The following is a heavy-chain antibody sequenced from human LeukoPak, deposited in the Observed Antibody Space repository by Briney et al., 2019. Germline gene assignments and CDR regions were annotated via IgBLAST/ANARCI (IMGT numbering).Heavy chain of an antibody. Sequence: GGSLRLSCAASGFTFDDYGMSWVRQAPGKGLEWVSGINWNGGSTGYADSVKGRFTISRDNAKNSLYLQMNSLRAEDTAIYYCARAGFLITFGGVISWGQGTLVTVSS. D-gene: IGHD3-16*02. CDR1: GFTFDDYG. CDR2: INWNGGST. J-gene: IGHJ5*02. CDR3: ARAGFLITFGGVIS. V-gene: IGHV3-20*04.